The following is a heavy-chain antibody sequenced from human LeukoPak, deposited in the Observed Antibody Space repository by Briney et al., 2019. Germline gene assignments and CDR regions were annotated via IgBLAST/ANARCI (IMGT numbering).Heavy chain of an antibody. V-gene: IGHV4-61*08. D-gene: IGHD3-22*01. CDR2: IYHSGNT. Sequence: SETLSLTCTVSGGSISSGGFYWNWIRQPPGGGLEWIGYIYHSGNTNYNPSLKSRVTISVDTSKNQFSLKLSSVTAADTAVYYCARDLNDSSGYYLGDAFDIWGQGTMVTVSS. J-gene: IGHJ3*02. CDR3: ARDLNDSSGYYLGDAFDI. CDR1: GGSISSGGFY.